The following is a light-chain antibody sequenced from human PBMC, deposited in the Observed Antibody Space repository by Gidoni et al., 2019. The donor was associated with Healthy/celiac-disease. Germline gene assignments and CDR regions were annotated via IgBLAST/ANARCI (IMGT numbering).Light chain of an antibody. CDR1: SSDVGGYNY. CDR3: SSYTSSSTSCV. Sequence: QSALTQPASVSGSPGPSITISCTGTSSDVGGYNYVSWYQQHPGKAPKLMIYDVSNRPSGVSNRFSGSKSGNTASLTISGLQAEDEADYYCSSYTSSSTSCVFGTGTKVTVL. CDR2: DVS. V-gene: IGLV2-14*03. J-gene: IGLJ1*01.